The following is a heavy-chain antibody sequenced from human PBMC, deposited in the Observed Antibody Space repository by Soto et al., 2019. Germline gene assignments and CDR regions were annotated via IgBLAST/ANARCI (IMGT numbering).Heavy chain of an antibody. V-gene: IGHV3-33*01. CDR2: IWYDGSNA. CDR3: ARDLQIGTHHHFDL. Sequence: QVQLVESGGGVVQPGRSLKLSCVASGFTFGTYGMHWVRQTPGRGLEWVAFIWYDGSNADFADFVKGRLTYSRDNSKNTMSLQMDSLRGDDTAVYYCARDLQIGTHHHFDLWGQGTLVTVSS. J-gene: IGHJ4*02. CDR1: GFTFGTYG.